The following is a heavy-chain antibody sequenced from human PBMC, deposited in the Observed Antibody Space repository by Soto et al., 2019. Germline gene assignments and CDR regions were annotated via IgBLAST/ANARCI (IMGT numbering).Heavy chain of an antibody. V-gene: IGHV1-69*01. D-gene: IGHD7-27*01. CDR1: GDTFKNCV. CDR3: AAELGIGKLSVF. CDR2: IIPLFGTT. Sequence: QVQVVQSGVEVRRPGSSVKVSCKASGDTFKNCVISWVRQAPGQGLEWMGGIIPLFGTTDFAQRFQGRLTITTDESTTTAYMELSRLRSEDTATYYCAAELGIGKLSVFWGQGTTVIVSS. J-gene: IGHJ6*02.